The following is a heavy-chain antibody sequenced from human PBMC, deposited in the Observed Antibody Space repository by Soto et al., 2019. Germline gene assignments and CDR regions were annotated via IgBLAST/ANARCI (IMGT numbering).Heavy chain of an antibody. V-gene: IGHV4-59*01. Sequence: SETLSLTCTVSGGSINSYYWSWIPQPPGKGLEWIGYIYYSGSTNYNPSLKSRVTISVDTSKNQFSLKLSSVTAADTAVYYCARERLLWFGDGGYFDLWGRGTLVTSPQ. D-gene: IGHD3-10*01. CDR3: ARERLLWFGDGGYFDL. J-gene: IGHJ2*01. CDR1: GGSINSYY. CDR2: IYYSGST.